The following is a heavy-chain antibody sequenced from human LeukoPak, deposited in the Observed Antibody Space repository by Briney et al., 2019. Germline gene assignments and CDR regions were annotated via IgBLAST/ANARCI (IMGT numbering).Heavy chain of an antibody. V-gene: IGHV1-2*02. Sequence: ASVKVSCKASGYTFTGYYMHWVRQAPGQGLEWMGWINPNSGGTNYAQKFQGRVTMTRDTSIRTAYMELSKLRSDDTAVYYCAREGSIIAAAPDAFDIWGQGTMVTVSS. CDR1: GYTFTGYY. D-gene: IGHD6-13*01. CDR2: INPNSGGT. J-gene: IGHJ3*02. CDR3: AREGSIIAAAPDAFDI.